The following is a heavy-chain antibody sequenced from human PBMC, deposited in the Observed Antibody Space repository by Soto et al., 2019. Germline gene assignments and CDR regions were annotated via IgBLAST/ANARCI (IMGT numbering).Heavy chain of an antibody. J-gene: IGHJ6*02. Sequence: QVQLVESGGGVVQHGRSLRLSCAASGFTFSSYGMHWVRQAPGKGLEWVAVISYDGSNKYYADSVKGRFTISRDNSKNTLYLQMNSLRAEDTAVYYCAKDHRYYYDISGYDYYYYYGMDVWGQGTTVTVSS. V-gene: IGHV3-30*18. CDR1: GFTFSSYG. D-gene: IGHD3-22*01. CDR2: ISYDGSNK. CDR3: AKDHRYYYDISGYDYYYYYGMDV.